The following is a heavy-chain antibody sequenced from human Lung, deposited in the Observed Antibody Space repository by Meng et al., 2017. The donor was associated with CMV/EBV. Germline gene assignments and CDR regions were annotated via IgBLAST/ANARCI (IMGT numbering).Heavy chain of an antibody. V-gene: IGHV4-4*07. CDR3: ARAAAAGTDFDY. CDR1: GGSISSYY. J-gene: IGHJ4*02. CDR2: IYTSGST. D-gene: IGHD6-13*01. Sequence: QVQLQESGPGLVRPSVTLSPPCTVSGGSISSYYWSWIRQPAGKGLEWIGRIYTSGSTNYNPSLKSRVTMSVDTSKNQFSLKLSSVTAADTAVYYCARAAAAGTDFDYWGQGTLVTVSS.